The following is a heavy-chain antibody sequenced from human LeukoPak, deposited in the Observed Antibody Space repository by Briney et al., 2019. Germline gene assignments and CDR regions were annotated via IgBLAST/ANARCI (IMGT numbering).Heavy chain of an antibody. CDR2: IYHSGST. Sequence: SETLSLTCAVSGGSISSSNWWSWVRQPPGKGLEWIGEIYHSGSTNYNPSLKSRVTISVDKSKNQFSLKLSSVTAADTAVYYCARDGPARYDSSGYYLGWFDPWGQGTLVTVSS. CDR3: ARDGPARYDSSGYYLGWFDP. V-gene: IGHV4-4*02. CDR1: GGSISSSNW. J-gene: IGHJ5*02. D-gene: IGHD3-22*01.